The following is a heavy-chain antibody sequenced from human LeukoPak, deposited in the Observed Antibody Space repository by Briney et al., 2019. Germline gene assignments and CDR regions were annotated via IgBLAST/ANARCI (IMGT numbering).Heavy chain of an antibody. CDR2: IWYDESNK. Sequence: GGSLRLSCAASGFTFRSYGMHWVRQAPGKGLEWVAVIWYDESNKSYADSVKGRFTISRDNSKNTLYLQMNSLRAEDTAVYYCARGRSMDFWGQGTLVTVSS. CDR3: ARGRSMDF. J-gene: IGHJ4*02. CDR1: GFTFRSYG. V-gene: IGHV3-33*01. D-gene: IGHD2-2*01.